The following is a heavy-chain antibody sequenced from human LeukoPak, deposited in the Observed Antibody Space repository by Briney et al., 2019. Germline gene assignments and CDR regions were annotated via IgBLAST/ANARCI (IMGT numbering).Heavy chain of an antibody. CDR1: GFTLSDYL. CDR3: VRGGKQLDY. V-gene: IGHV3-7*01. Sequence: GGSLSLSCAASGFTLSDYLMSWVRQAPGKGLEWVANMNVDGTERNYADSVKGRFTISRDNAQNSLYLQMNSLRADDTADYDCVRGGKQLDYWGQGTLVTVSS. D-gene: IGHD6-13*01. J-gene: IGHJ4*02. CDR2: MNVDGTER.